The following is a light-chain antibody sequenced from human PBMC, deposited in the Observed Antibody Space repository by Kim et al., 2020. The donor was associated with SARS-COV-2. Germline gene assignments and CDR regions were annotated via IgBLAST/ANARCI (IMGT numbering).Light chain of an antibody. CDR3: QQYASYPYT. CDR1: QNISSG. Sequence: SASIGDRFTITFRASQNISSGLAWFQQKSEQAPKSLIYDVSTLQSGVPSRFSGSGSGTEFTLTISSLQPEDFATYHCQQYASYPYTFGPGTKLEI. V-gene: IGKV1D-16*01. J-gene: IGKJ2*01. CDR2: DVS.